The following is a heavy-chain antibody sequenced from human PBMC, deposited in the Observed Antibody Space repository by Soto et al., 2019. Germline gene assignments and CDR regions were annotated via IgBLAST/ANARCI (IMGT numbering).Heavy chain of an antibody. Sequence: ASVKVSCKASGYTFTVYAMHWVRQAPGQRLEWMGWINAGNGNTKYSQKFQGRVTITRDTSASTAYMELSSLRSEDTAVYYCAREARGYDSFVDSWGQGTLVTVSS. V-gene: IGHV1-3*01. J-gene: IGHJ4*02. CDR1: GYTFTVYA. CDR3: AREARGYDSFVDS. D-gene: IGHD5-12*01. CDR2: INAGNGNT.